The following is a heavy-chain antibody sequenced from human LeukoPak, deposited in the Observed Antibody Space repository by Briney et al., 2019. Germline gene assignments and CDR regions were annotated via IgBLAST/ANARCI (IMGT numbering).Heavy chain of an antibody. J-gene: IGHJ4*02. CDR2: ISGGGSSI. V-gene: IGHV3-23*01. D-gene: IGHD2-2*01. CDR1: GFTFSSYA. Sequence: PGGSLRLSCAASGFTFSSYAMSWVRQAPGRGLEWVSVISGGGSSIHYADSVKGRFTISRDNSKNTLYLQMNGLRAEDTAVYYCTKGVIVVVPAARGFEYWGQGTRVTVSS. CDR3: TKGVIVVVPAARGFEY.